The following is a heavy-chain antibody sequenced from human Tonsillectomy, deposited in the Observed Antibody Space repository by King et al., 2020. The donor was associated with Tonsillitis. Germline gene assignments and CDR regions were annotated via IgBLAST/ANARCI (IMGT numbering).Heavy chain of an antibody. D-gene: IGHD2-15*01. V-gene: IGHV3-30*18. J-gene: IGHJ4*02. Sequence: VQLVESGGGVVQPGRSLRLSCAASGFTFSSYGMHWVRQAPGKGLEWVAVISYDGSNKYYADSVKGRFPISRDNSKNTLYLQINSLRAEDTDVYYCAKDRPYCSGGSCYGDYFDYWGQGTLVTVSS. CDR1: GFTFSSYG. CDR3: AKDRPYCSGGSCYGDYFDY. CDR2: ISYDGSNK.